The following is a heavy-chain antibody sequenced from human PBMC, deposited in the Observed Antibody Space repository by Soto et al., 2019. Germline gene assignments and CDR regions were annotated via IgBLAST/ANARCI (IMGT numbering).Heavy chain of an antibody. CDR2: ITYDATNE. Sequence: PGGSLRLSCAASGFSFRKYAMHWVRQAPGKGLEWVAVITYDATNEYYADSVKGRFTISRDNSNNTLSLHMSSLRLADTAVYYCARKAVPDFWGQGTLVTVSS. V-gene: IGHV3-30-3*01. CDR3: ARKAVPDF. CDR1: GFSFRKYA. D-gene: IGHD6-19*01. J-gene: IGHJ4*02.